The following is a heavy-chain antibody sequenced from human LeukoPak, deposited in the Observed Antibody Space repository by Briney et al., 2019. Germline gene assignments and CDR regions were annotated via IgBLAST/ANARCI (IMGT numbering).Heavy chain of an antibody. J-gene: IGHJ4*02. CDR3: TPKVIRGNSGDDYDD. D-gene: IGHD5-12*01. CDR1: GVTFRSYG. CDR2: ISSDGNDK. Sequence: GGSLRLSCAASGVTFRSYGMHWVRQAPGKGLEWVALISSDGNDKLYGDSVRGRFTISRDDSKGTLYLQMNSLRAEDTAVYYCTPKVIRGNSGDDYDDWGQGTLVTVSS. V-gene: IGHV3-30*03.